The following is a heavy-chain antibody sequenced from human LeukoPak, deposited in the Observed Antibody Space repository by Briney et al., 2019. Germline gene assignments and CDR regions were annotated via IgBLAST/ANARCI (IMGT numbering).Heavy chain of an antibody. J-gene: IGHJ1*01. CDR1: GYTFTNYG. D-gene: IGHD3-22*01. CDR2: ISAYNGNT. Sequence: APEKVSCKASGYTFTNYGISWVRQAPGQGLEWMGWISAYNGNTNYAQKLQGRVTMTTDTSTSTAYMELRSLRSDDTAVYYCARDYYDSSGYAEYFQHWGQGTLVTVSS. CDR3: ARDYYDSSGYAEYFQH. V-gene: IGHV1-18*01.